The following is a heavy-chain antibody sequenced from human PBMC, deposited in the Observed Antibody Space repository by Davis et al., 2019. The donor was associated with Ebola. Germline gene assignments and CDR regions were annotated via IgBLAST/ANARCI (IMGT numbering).Heavy chain of an antibody. CDR1: GFTVSSNH. D-gene: IGHD1-1*01. Sequence: PGGSLRLSCAASGFTVSSNHMNWVRQAPGKGLEWVSIIFSAGSTNYADSVKGRFTISRGNLKNTLYLEMNNLRAEDTAVYYCARDPGGHYGMDVWGQGTTVTVSS. CDR2: IFSAGST. CDR3: ARDPGGHYGMDV. V-gene: IGHV3-53*01. J-gene: IGHJ6*02.